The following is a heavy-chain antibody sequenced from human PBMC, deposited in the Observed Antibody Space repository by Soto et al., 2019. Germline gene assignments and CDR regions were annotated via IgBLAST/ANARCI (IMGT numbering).Heavy chain of an antibody. CDR1: GFTFSSYW. CDR3: ASGIVATSSADY. D-gene: IGHD5-12*01. Sequence: GGSLRLSCAASGFTFSSYWMHWVRQAPGKGLVWVSRINSDGSSTSYADSVKGRFTISRDNAKNTLYLQMNSLRAEDTAVYYCASGIVATSSADYWGQGTLVTVSS. CDR2: INSDGSST. J-gene: IGHJ4*02. V-gene: IGHV3-74*01.